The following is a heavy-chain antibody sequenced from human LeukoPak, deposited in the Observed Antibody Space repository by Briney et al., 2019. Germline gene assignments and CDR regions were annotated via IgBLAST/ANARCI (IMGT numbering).Heavy chain of an antibody. CDR2: ISGSGGGT. V-gene: IGHV3-23*01. J-gene: IGHJ4*02. Sequence: GGSLRLSCAASGFTFRSHAMSWVRQAPGKELEWVSAISGSGGGTFYADSVKGRFTISRDNSKNTLYLQMNSLRAEDTALYYCAKSKGQQLVFDYWGQGTLVIVSS. CDR1: GFTFRSHA. CDR3: AKSKGQQLVFDY. D-gene: IGHD6-13*01.